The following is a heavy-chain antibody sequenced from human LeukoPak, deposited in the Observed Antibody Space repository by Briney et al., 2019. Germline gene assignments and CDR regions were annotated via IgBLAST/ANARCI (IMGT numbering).Heavy chain of an antibody. V-gene: IGHV3-21*01. CDR3: ARDSLLVTAMGSFDY. D-gene: IGHD2-21*02. J-gene: IGHJ4*02. Sequence: NAGGSLRLSCAASGFTFSHYVMTWVRQAPGKGLEWVSSISSSSSYIYYADSVKGRFTISRDNAKNSLYLQMNSLRAEDTAVYYCARDSLLVTAMGSFDYWGQGTLVTVSS. CDR1: GFTFSHYV. CDR2: ISSSSSYI.